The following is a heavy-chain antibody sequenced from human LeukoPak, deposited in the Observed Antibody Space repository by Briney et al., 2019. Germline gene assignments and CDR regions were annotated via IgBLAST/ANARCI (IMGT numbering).Heavy chain of an antibody. J-gene: IGHJ4*02. CDR3: AREWRGSSSWYARY. CDR1: GFNFSSYW. Sequence: GGSLRLSCAASGFNFSSYWMHWVRQAPGKGLVWISRINYDGTTTSYADSVKGRFTISRDNAKNTLYLQMNSLRAEDTAVYYCAREWRGSSSWYARYWGQGTLVTVSS. D-gene: IGHD6-13*01. CDR2: INYDGTTT. V-gene: IGHV3-74*01.